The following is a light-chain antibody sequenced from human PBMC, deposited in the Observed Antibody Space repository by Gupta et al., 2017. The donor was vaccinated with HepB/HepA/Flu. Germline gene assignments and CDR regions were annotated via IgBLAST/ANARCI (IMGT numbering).Light chain of an antibody. J-gene: IGKJ2*04. CDR3: QQSVSPPMCN. CDR2: AAS. V-gene: IGKV1-39*01. Sequence: DIQMTQSPSSLSASVGDRVTITCRASQSISIYLNWYQQKAGKAPKLLIYAASSLQSGVPSRFSGSGSGTDFALTISNLQPEDFASYYCQQSVSPPMCNFGQGTKLEIK. CDR1: QSISIY.